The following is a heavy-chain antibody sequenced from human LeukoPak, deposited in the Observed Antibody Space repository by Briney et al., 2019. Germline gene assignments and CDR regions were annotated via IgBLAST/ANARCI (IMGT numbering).Heavy chain of an antibody. J-gene: IGHJ4*02. Sequence: GGSLRLSCAASGFTFSSYWMTWVRQAPGKGLEWVANIKRDGSEKYYMDSVKGRFTISRDNAKSSLYLQMNNLRAEDTAVYYCAKEGGDYIFDYFEYWGQGTLVTVSS. CDR2: IKRDGSEK. V-gene: IGHV3-7*01. CDR3: AKEGGDYIFDYFEY. CDR1: GFTFSSYW. D-gene: IGHD4-17*01.